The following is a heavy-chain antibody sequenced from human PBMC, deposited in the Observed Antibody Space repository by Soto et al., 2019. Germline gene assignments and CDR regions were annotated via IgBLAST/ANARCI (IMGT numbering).Heavy chain of an antibody. CDR2: TIPLLNVA. V-gene: IGHV1-69*08. CDR3: ARDSPIGSTFSGYDAIDS. Sequence: QVQLVQSGAEVKKPGSSVKVSCKASGGTFSTSTFTWVRQAPGQGLEWMGRTIPLLNVADYAQDFQGRLTITADKSTSTTYMELTSLTSKDTAVYYCARDSPIGSTFSGYDAIDSWGQGTVVTVCS. CDR1: GGTFSTST. J-gene: IGHJ4*02. D-gene: IGHD5-12*01.